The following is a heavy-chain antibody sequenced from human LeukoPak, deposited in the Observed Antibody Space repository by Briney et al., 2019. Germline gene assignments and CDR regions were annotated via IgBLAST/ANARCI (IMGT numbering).Heavy chain of an antibody. D-gene: IGHD6-13*01. V-gene: IGHV4-4*07. Sequence: PSETLSLTCTVSGGSISSYYWSWIRQPAGKGLEWIGRIYTSGSTNYNPSLKSRVTMSVDTSKNQFSLKLSSVTAADTAVYYCARGGYSSSWLSTDDAFDIWGQGTMVTVSS. CDR2: IYTSGST. CDR1: GGSISSYY. CDR3: ARGGYSSSWLSTDDAFDI. J-gene: IGHJ3*02.